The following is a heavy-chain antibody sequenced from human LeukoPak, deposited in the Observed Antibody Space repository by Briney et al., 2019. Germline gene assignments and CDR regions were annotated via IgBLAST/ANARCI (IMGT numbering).Heavy chain of an antibody. CDR3: ARESGPGSYFTSGVDP. V-gene: IGHV1-46*01. D-gene: IGHD1-26*01. Sequence: ASVKDSCKASGYTFTSYYMHWVRQAPGQGLEWMGIINPSGGSTSYAQKFQGRVTMTRDTSTSTVYMELSSLRSEDTAVYYCARESGPGSYFTSGVDPWGQGTLVTVSS. J-gene: IGHJ5*02. CDR1: GYTFTSYY. CDR2: INPSGGST.